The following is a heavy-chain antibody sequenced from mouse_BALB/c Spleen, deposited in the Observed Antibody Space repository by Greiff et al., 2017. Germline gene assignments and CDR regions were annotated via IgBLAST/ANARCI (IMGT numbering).Heavy chain of an antibody. CDR2: ISHSGST. Sequence: VQLKPSGPGLVKPFQSLSLTCTVTGYSITRDYAWNWIRQFPGNKLEWLGDISHSGSTSYNPCLKSRISITRNTYKNQFFLQLNSVTTEDTATYFCARAGDWYFDVWGAGTTVTVSS. J-gene: IGHJ1*01. CDR3: ARAGDWYFDV. CDR1: GYSITRDYA. V-gene: IGHV3-2*02.